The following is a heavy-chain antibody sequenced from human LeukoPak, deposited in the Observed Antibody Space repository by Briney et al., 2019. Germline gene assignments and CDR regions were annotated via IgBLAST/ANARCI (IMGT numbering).Heavy chain of an antibody. D-gene: IGHD2-2*01. CDR3: AREGFRTSFVLYFFDY. J-gene: IGHJ4*01. Sequence: ASVKVSCKASGYTFSSQHIHWVRQAPGQGLEWMGSINTYNGNTNFAQKFQERVTMTTDTSTTTAYMELRSLKSDDTAVYYCAREGFRTSFVLYFFDYWGHGTLVTVSA. CDR1: GYTFSSQH. V-gene: IGHV1-18*01. CDR2: INTYNGNT.